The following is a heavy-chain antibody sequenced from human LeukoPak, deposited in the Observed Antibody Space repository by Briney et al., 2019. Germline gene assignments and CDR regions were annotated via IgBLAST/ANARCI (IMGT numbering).Heavy chain of an antibody. Sequence: SPSETLSLTCTVSGGSIRSSYYYWGWIRQPPGKGLEWIGSIYDSGSTYYNPSLKSRVTISVDTSKNQFSLKLSSVTAADTAVYYCARQLMTTVTHFDYWGQGTLVTVSS. CDR2: IYDSGST. CDR3: ARQLMTTVTHFDY. J-gene: IGHJ4*02. D-gene: IGHD4-11*01. CDR1: GGSIRSSYYY. V-gene: IGHV4-39*07.